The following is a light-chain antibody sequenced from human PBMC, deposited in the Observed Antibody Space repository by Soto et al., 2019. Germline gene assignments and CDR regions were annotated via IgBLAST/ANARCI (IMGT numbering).Light chain of an antibody. Sequence: EIVLTQSPSTLSLSPGERATLSCGASQSVRSSYLAWYQQKPGLAPRLLIYRASSRATGIPDRFSGSGSGTDFTLTISRLAPEDFAVYYCQQYGSSPLTFGGGTRWTS. V-gene: IGKV3D-20*01. CDR2: RAS. CDR1: QSVRSSY. J-gene: IGKJ4*01. CDR3: QQYGSSPLT.